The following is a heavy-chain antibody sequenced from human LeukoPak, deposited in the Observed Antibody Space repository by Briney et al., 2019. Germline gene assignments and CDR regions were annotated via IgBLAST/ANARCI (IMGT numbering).Heavy chain of an antibody. CDR2: INPNSGGT. V-gene: IGHV1-2*06. D-gene: IGHD1-14*01. Sequence: ASLKVSCRASGYTFTAYYIHWVLQAPGQGLEWMGRINPNSGGTDSAQRVQGRVTMTRDTSMNTAYMELSRLRSDGTAVYYCARDLSGISSATDAFDMWGQGTMVTVSS. CDR1: GYTFTAYY. CDR3: ARDLSGISSATDAFDM. J-gene: IGHJ3*02.